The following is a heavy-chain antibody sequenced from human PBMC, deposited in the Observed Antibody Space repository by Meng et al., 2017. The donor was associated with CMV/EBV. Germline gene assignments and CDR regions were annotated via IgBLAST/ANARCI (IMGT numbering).Heavy chain of an antibody. CDR2: ISSSGSTI. Sequence: EGSLRLSCAASGFTFSDYYMSWIRQAPGKGLEWVSYISSSGSTIYYADSVKGRFTISRDNAKNSLYLQMNSLRAEDTAVYYCARAMNWILYYYYGMDVWGQGTTVTVSS. CDR3: ARAMNWILYYYYGMDV. J-gene: IGHJ6*02. V-gene: IGHV3-11*01. CDR1: GFTFSDYY. D-gene: IGHD1-1*01.